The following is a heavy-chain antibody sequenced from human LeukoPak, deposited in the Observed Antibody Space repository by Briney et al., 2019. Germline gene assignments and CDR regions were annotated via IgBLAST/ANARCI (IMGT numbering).Heavy chain of an antibody. CDR2: ISDNGGGT. D-gene: IGHD4-17*01. CDR3: AREAMTTVSPSAY. J-gene: IGHJ4*02. Sequence: GGSLRLSCGASGFIFRNCAMSWVRQAPGEGLEWVSGISDNGGGTYYADSVKGRFTISRDNAKNSLYLQMNSLRAEDTAVYYCAREAMTTVSPSAYWGQGTLVTVSS. CDR1: GFIFRNCA. V-gene: IGHV3-23*01.